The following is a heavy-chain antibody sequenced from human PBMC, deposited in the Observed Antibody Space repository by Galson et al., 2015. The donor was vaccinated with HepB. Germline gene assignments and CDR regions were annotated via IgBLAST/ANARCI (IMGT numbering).Heavy chain of an antibody. V-gene: IGHV3-30*04. Sequence: SLRLSCAASGFTFSSYAMHWVRQAPGKGLEWVAVISYEGNNKYYADSVKGRFTISRDNAKNTLYLQMNSLRAEDTAVYYCASLTYEPLVVPAADQHYYYYGMDVWGQGTTVTVSS. CDR1: GFTFSSYA. D-gene: IGHD2-2*01. CDR3: ASLTYEPLVVPAADQHYYYYGMDV. CDR2: ISYEGNNK. J-gene: IGHJ6*02.